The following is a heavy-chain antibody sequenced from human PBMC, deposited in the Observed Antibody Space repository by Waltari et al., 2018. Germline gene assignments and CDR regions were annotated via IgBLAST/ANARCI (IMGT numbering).Heavy chain of an antibody. J-gene: IGHJ3*02. V-gene: IGHV3-21*01. CDR3: ARDIVGATDGHAFDI. D-gene: IGHD1-26*01. CDR1: GFTFSSYS. Sequence: EVQLVESGGGLVKPGGSLRLSCAASGFTFSSYSMNWVRQAPGKGLEWVSSISSSSSYIYYADSVKGRFTISRDNAKNSLYLQMNSLRAEDTAVYYCARDIVGATDGHAFDIWGQGTMVTVSS. CDR2: ISSSSSYI.